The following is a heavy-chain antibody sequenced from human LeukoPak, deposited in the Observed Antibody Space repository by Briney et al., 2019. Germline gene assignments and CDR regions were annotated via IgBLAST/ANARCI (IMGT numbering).Heavy chain of an antibody. Sequence: GGSLRLSCAASGFTFSTYWAQWLRHAPGGGLVLVARLNSEGRSTTYADSVKGRFTTSRDNAKNTLSLQMNSLRAEDTAVHYCTRQQLVAFDIWGPGTMVTVSS. CDR2: LNSEGRST. V-gene: IGHV3-74*01. J-gene: IGHJ3*02. CDR1: GFTFSTYW. CDR3: TRQQLVAFDI. D-gene: IGHD6-13*01.